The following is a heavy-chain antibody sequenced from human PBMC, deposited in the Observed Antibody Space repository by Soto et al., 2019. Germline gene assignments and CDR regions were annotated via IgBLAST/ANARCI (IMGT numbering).Heavy chain of an antibody. J-gene: IGHJ4*02. Sequence: QVQLVQSGAEVKKPGSSVKVSCKASGGTFSSYAISWVRQAPGQGLEWMGGIIPIFGTANYAQKFQGRVTITADESTRTAQRELRSLRPEDTAVYYFARSGLHFNCDHWGQGTVVSVSS. CDR3: ARSGLHFNCDH. CDR1: GGTFSSYA. CDR2: IIPIFGTA. D-gene: IGHD5-18*01. V-gene: IGHV1-69*12.